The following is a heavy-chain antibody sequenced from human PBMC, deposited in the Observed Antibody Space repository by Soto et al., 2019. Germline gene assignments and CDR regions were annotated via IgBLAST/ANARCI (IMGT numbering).Heavy chain of an antibody. CDR1: GFTFSDSW. CDR2: IKHDGSEK. J-gene: IGHJ6*02. D-gene: IGHD3-16*01. Sequence: EVQLVESGGGLVQPGGSLRLSCAASGFTFSDSWMDWVRQAPGKGPEWVANIKHDGSEKNYVVSVKGRFTISRDNAKNSLYRQMNSLRAEDTAVYYCASLGRHGWGQGTTVTVSS. CDR3: ASLGRHG. V-gene: IGHV3-7*01.